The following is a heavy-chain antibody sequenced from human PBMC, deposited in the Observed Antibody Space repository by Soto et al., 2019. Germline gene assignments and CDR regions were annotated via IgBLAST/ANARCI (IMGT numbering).Heavy chain of an antibody. V-gene: IGHV4-31*03. Sequence: SETLSLTCTVSCGSINSGGYYWSWIRQHPGKGLEWIGYIYYSGSTYYNPSLKSRVTISIDTSKNQFSLKLSSVTAADTAVYYCARAQTIFGIITVFDYWGQRTLVTVSS. CDR1: CGSINSGGYY. CDR3: ARAQTIFGIITVFDY. J-gene: IGHJ4*02. CDR2: IYYSGST. D-gene: IGHD3-3*01.